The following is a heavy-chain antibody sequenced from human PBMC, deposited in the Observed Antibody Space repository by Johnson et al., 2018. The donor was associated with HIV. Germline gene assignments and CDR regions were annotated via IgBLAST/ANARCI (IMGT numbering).Heavy chain of an antibody. CDR3: AREATYFYDTSASPYAFDI. Sequence: QVQLVESGGGLVQPGGSLRLSCAASGFTFSSYGMHWVRQAPGKGLEWVAVISYDGSNKYYADSVKGRFTISRENAKTSLYLQMNSLRAGDTAMYYCAREATYFYDTSASPYAFDIWGQGTMVTVSA. CDR1: GFTFSSYG. J-gene: IGHJ3*02. D-gene: IGHD3-22*01. CDR2: ISYDGSNK. V-gene: IGHV3-30*03.